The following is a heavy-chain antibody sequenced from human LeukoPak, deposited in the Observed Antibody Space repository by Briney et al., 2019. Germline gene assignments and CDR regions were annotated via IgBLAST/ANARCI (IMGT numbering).Heavy chain of an antibody. CDR1: GYSFTNYW. CDR3: ARGYCLITSCSYFYYGLDV. Sequence: GESLKISCKGSGYSFTNYWIGWVRQMPGKGLEWMGIIYPGDSDTRYIPSFQGQVTISADKSISTAYLQWSSLKASDTAMYYCARGYCLITSCSYFYYGLDVWGQGTTVIVSS. V-gene: IGHV5-51*01. D-gene: IGHD2-2*01. J-gene: IGHJ6*02. CDR2: IYPGDSDT.